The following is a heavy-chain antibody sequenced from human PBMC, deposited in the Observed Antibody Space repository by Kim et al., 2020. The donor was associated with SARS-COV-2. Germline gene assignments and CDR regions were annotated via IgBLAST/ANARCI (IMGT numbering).Heavy chain of an antibody. Sequence: NPPLKSRVTISVDTSKNQFSLKLSSVTAADTAVYYCARLRDYSSSWYEDYWGQGTLVTVSS. J-gene: IGHJ4*02. CDR3: ARLRDYSSSWYEDY. D-gene: IGHD6-13*01. V-gene: IGHV4-59*08.